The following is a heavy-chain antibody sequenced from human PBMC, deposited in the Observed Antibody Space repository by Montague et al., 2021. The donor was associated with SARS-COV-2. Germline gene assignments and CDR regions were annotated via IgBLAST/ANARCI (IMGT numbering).Heavy chain of an antibody. CDR3: ARDLGEVVVAAIKYYYYGMDV. CDR2: IKQDGSEK. CDR1: GFTFSSYW. J-gene: IGHJ6*02. Sequence: SLRLSCAASGFTFSSYWMSWVRQAPGKGLEWVANIKQDGSEKYYVDSVRGRFTISRDNAKNSLYLQMNSLRAEDTAVYYCARDLGEVVVAAIKYYYYGMDVWGQGTTVTVSS. V-gene: IGHV3-7*03. D-gene: IGHD2-15*01.